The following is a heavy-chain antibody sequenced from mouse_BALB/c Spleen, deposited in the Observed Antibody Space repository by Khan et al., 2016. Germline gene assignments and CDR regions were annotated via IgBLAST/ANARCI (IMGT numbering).Heavy chain of an antibody. J-gene: IGHJ3*01. Sequence: EVQLQESGPSLAKPSQTLSLTCSVTGDSITSGHWNWIRKFPGNKFDFMGYISHSGDSYYNPSLKRRISITRDTSKNQYYLQLNSVTTEDTATYYCATCDDYGSAFAYWGQGTLVTVSA. V-gene: IGHV3-8*02. CDR1: GDSITSGH. D-gene: IGHD1-2*01. CDR2: ISHSGDS. CDR3: ATCDDYGSAFAY.